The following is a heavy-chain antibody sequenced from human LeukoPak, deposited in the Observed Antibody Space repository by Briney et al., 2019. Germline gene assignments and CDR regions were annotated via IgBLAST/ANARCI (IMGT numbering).Heavy chain of an antibody. CDR2: ISAYNGNT. CDR3: ARDKYDILTGYYAYNWFDP. Sequence: ASVKVSCKASGGTFSSYTISWVRQAPGQGLEWMGWISAYNGNTNYAQKLQGRVTMTTDTSTSTAYMELRSLRSDDTAVYYCARDKYDILTGYYAYNWFDPWGQGTLVTVSS. V-gene: IGHV1-18*01. CDR1: GGTFSSYT. J-gene: IGHJ5*02. D-gene: IGHD3-9*01.